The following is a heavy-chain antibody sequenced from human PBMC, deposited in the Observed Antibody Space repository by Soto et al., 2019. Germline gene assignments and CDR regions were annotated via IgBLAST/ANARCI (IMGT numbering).Heavy chain of an antibody. CDR1: GFTFSSYA. Sequence: QVQLVESGGGVVQPGRSLRLSCAASGFTFSSYAMYWVRQAPGKGLGWVAVISYDGSNKYYADSVKSRFTISRDNSKNTLYLQMNSLRAEDTAVYYCARGAPVDFWGQGTLVTVSS. J-gene: IGHJ4*02. V-gene: IGHV3-30-3*01. CDR2: ISYDGSNK. CDR3: ARGAPVDF.